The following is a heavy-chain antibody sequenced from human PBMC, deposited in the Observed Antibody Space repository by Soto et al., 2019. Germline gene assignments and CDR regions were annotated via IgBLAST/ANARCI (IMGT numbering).Heavy chain of an antibody. V-gene: IGHV1-46*01. J-gene: IGHJ3*02. Sequence: QLHLVQSGAVVKKPGASVTVSCSASGYPVTAYYMHWVRQAPGRGLGWMGVINPATGAAKSTQTCQGRGPMTSDTATTTVFLELSGLTSGDAAVFYCARGGGVGVAGSAAFDMWGQGTLVTVSS. CDR3: ARGGGVGVAGSAAFDM. D-gene: IGHD3-3*01. CDR2: INPATGAA. CDR1: GYPVTAYY.